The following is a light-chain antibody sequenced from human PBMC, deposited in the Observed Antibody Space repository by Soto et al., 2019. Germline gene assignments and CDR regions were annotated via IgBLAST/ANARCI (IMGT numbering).Light chain of an antibody. CDR1: QTVSRF. J-gene: IGKJ4*01. CDR2: GVS. Sequence: ETVLTHSPATLSLSPGESATLSCRASQTVSRFFAWYQQKPGQSPRLLIYGVSNRATGVPARSSASGSGTDFTLSISSLEPEDSAVYYCQQRFTWPLTFGGGTKV. CDR3: QQRFTWPLT. V-gene: IGKV3-11*01.